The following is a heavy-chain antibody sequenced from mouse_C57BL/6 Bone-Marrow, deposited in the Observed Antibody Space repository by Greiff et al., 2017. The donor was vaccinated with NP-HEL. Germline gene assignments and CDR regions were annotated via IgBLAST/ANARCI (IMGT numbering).Heavy chain of an antibody. J-gene: IGHJ1*03. CDR2: ILPGSGST. CDR3: ARGDRGYGSSDRDFDV. CDR1: GYTFTGYW. Sequence: VQLQQSGAELMKPGASVKLSCKATGYTFTGYWIEWVKQRPGHGLEWIGEILPGSGSTNYNETFKGKATFTADTSSNTAYMQLSSLTTEDSAIYYVARGDRGYGSSDRDFDVWGKGTTVTVSS. D-gene: IGHD1-1*01. V-gene: IGHV1-9*01.